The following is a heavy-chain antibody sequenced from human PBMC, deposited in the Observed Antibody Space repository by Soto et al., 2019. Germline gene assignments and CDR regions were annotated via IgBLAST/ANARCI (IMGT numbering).Heavy chain of an antibody. D-gene: IGHD2-21*02. J-gene: IGHJ4*02. Sequence: SETLSLTCTVSGGSISRSGYYWGWIRQPPGKGLQWIGKINYSGSANYNPSLKSRVTISVHTSNSQFSLELSSVTAADTAVYYCARDLGFSDFDVQYWGQGTLVTVSS. CDR2: INYSGSA. V-gene: IGHV4-39*07. CDR1: GGSISRSGYY. CDR3: ARDLGFSDFDVQY.